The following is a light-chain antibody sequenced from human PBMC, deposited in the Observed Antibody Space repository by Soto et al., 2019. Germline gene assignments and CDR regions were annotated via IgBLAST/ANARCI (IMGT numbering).Light chain of an antibody. Sequence: QSVLTQQPSASGSPGQSVTISCTGTSSDVGGYNYVSWYQQHPGKAPKLMIYEVTKRPSGVPDRFSGSKSGNTASLTVSGRQAEDEADYYCSSYEGSNSLVFGTALKVTVL. J-gene: IGLJ1*01. V-gene: IGLV2-8*01. CDR3: SSYEGSNSLV. CDR1: SSDVGGYNY. CDR2: EVT.